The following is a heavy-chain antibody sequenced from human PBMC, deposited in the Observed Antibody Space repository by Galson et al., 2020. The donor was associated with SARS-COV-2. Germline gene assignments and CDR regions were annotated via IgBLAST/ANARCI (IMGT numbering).Heavy chain of an antibody. D-gene: IGHD3-10*01. Sequence: SQASETLPLTCAVYGGSFSGNYWSWIRQPPGKGLEWIGEINHSGGTNYSPSLKSRLTISVDTSKNQFSLKLSSVTAADTAVYYCARGRRKTYYGSGSYPGGYFDIWGQQTMVTVSS. CDR1: GGSFSGNY. J-gene: IGHJ3*02. V-gene: IGHV4-34*01. CDR3: ARGRRKTYYGSGSYPGGYFDI. CDR2: INHSGGT.